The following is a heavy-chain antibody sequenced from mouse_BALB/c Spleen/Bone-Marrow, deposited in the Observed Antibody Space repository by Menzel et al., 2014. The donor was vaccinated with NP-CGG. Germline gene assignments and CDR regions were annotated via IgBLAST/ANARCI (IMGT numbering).Heavy chain of an antibody. CDR2: IYPGDGDT. J-gene: IGHJ2*01. D-gene: IGHD4-1*01. V-gene: IGHV1-80*01. CDR3: ARRERTGMNY. CDR1: GYAFSGYW. Sequence: VQLVESGAELVRPGSSVKISCKASGYAFSGYWMNWVKQRPGQGLEWIGQIYPGDGDTNYNGKFKGKATLTADKSSSTAYMQLSSLTSEDSAVYFCARRERTGMNYWGQGTTLTVSS.